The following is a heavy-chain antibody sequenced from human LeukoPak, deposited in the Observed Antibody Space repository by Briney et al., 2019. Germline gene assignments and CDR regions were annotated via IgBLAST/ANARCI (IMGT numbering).Heavy chain of an antibody. Sequence: GSLRLSCATSGFIFNKYWMSWVRPAPGKGLEWVANIKRDGSDKYYVDSVKGRFTISRDNARNSVYLQMNSLRVEDTAVYYCARDSSPWMIDEWGQGTLLTVSS. CDR1: GFIFNKYW. J-gene: IGHJ4*02. CDR2: IKRDGSDK. CDR3: ARDSSPWMIDE. D-gene: IGHD3-22*01. V-gene: IGHV3-7*01.